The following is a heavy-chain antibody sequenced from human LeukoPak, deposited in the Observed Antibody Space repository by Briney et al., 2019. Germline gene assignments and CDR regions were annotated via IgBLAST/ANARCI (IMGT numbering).Heavy chain of an antibody. CDR1: GYTFTGYY. V-gene: IGHV1-2*02. Sequence: ASVKVSCKASGYTFTGYYMHWVRQAPGQGLEWMGWINPNSGGTNYAQKFQGRVTMTRDTSISTAYMELSRLRSDDTAVYYCARGHGGSYSNSALYYFDYWGQGTLVTVSS. J-gene: IGHJ4*02. CDR2: INPNSGGT. CDR3: ARGHGGSYSNSALYYFDY. D-gene: IGHD4-11*01.